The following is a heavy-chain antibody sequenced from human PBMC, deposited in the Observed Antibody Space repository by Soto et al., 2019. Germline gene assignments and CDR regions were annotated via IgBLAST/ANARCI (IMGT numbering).Heavy chain of an antibody. D-gene: IGHD5-18*01. CDR3: AKERGYGYGYGSHGMDV. V-gene: IGHV3-23*01. CDR2: INGRGDST. CDR1: GFTFSSFGSFA. J-gene: IGHJ6*02. Sequence: GGSLRLSCAASGFTFSSFGSFAMTWVRQAPGKGLEWLSTINGRGDSTYYADSVKGRFTISRDGSRNTLFYQMNGLRAEDTAVYYCAKERGYGYGYGSHGMDVWGQGTTVTLSS.